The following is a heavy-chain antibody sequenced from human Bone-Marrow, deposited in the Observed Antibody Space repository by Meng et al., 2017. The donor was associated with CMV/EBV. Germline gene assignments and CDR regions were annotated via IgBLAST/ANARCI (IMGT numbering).Heavy chain of an antibody. D-gene: IGHD2-21*01. V-gene: IGHV4-61*01. CDR3: AKDHEYCGGSCFSPWFDP. J-gene: IGHJ5*02. CDR1: ISSIFC. Sequence: ISSIFCWSWVQQPPGKGLEWIGYISHSGGSNYNASLRSRVTISIDTSNNQFSLKLSSVTTVDTAFYYCAKDHEYCGGSCFSPWFDPWGQGILVTVSS. CDR2: ISHSGGS.